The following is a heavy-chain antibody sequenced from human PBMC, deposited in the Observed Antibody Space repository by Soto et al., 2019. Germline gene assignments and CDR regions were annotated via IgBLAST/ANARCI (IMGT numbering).Heavy chain of an antibody. D-gene: IGHD2-2*01. CDR1: GYHFTGHY. CDR2: INPNSVGT. CDR3: AREDMVAGAAAIRPNGMNG. J-gene: IGHJ6*02. V-gene: IGHV1-2*02. Sequence: GASVKVFSKASGYHFTGHYMHWVPKAPGQGLEWMGWINPNSVGTNYAQKFLGRVTMSREWSISTAYMGRSRLRPDDTSVYYSAREDMVAGAAAIRPNGMNGRGQGRTGTV.